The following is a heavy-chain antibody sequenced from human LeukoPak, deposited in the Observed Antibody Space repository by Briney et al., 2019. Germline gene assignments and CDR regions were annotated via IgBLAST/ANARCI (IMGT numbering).Heavy chain of an antibody. CDR1: GFTFPSSG. CDR2: IVVGSGNT. D-gene: IGHD6-6*01. J-gene: IGHJ6*02. CDR3: AAVGWEYSSSPLPMDV. V-gene: IGHV1-58*01. Sequence: GASAKVSCKASGFTFPSSGVQWVRQARGQRLEWIGWIVVGSGNTNYAQKFQERVTITRDMSTSTAYMELSSLRSEDTAVYYCAAVGWEYSSSPLPMDVWGQGTTVTVSS.